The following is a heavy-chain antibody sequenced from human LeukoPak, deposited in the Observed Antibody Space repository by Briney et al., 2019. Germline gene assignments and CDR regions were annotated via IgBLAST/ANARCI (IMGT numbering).Heavy chain of an antibody. Sequence: GGSLRLSCAASGFTFSSYPMNWVRQAPGQGPECVSAISGSGAATFYADSVKGRFTISRDNSKNTLYLQMNSLRAEDTAVYFCAKGGSLYGDYGGDFFDYWGQGTLVTVSS. CDR3: AKGGSLYGDYGGDFFDY. V-gene: IGHV3-23*01. CDR1: GFTFSSYP. D-gene: IGHD4-17*01. J-gene: IGHJ4*02. CDR2: ISGSGAAT.